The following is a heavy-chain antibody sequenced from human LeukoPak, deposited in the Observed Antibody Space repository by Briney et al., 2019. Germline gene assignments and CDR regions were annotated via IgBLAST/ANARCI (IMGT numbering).Heavy chain of an antibody. CDR1: GGSISSYY. CDR2: IYYGGST. V-gene: IGHV4-59*08. J-gene: IGHJ4*02. CDR3: ARLPTGDYFDY. Sequence: PSETLSLTCTVSGGSISSYYWSWIRQPPGKGLEWIGYIYYGGSTNYYPSLKSRVTISVDTSKNQFSLKLSSVTAADTAVYYCARLPTGDYFDYWGQGTLVTVSS.